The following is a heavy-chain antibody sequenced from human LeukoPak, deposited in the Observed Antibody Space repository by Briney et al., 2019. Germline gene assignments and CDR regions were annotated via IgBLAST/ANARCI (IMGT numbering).Heavy chain of an antibody. CDR1: GGSISTYY. V-gene: IGHV4-59*01. Sequence: SETLSLTCTVSGGSISTYYWSWIRQPPGKGLEWIGNIYFTGSTNYNPSAKSRVAISVDTSKNQFSLKLTSVTAADTAVYYCARGRGPAILGYWGQGTLVTVSS. J-gene: IGHJ4*02. D-gene: IGHD3-3*01. CDR2: IYFTGST. CDR3: ARGRGPAILGY.